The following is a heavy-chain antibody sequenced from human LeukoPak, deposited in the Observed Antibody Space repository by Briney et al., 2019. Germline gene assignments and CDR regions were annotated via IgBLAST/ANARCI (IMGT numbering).Heavy chain of an antibody. Sequence: PGGSLRLSCAASGFTFSSYAMSWVRQAPAKGLEWVSAISGSGGSTYYADSVKGRFTISRDNSKNTLYLQMNSLRAEDTAVYYCAKDPLIDIAATPDYWGQGTLVTVSS. D-gene: IGHD6-25*01. CDR1: GFTFSSYA. CDR3: AKDPLIDIAATPDY. CDR2: ISGSGGST. J-gene: IGHJ4*02. V-gene: IGHV3-23*01.